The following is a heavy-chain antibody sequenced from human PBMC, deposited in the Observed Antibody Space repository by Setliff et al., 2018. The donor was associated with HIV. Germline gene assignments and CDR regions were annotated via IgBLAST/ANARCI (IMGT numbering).Heavy chain of an antibody. CDR1: GGTLSNYA. CDR2: IIPMFHRT. D-gene: IGHD6-13*01. V-gene: IGHV1-69*05. J-gene: IGHJ4*03. Sequence: ASVKVSCKASGGTLSNYAVNWVRQAPGGGLEWMGEIIPMFHRTQYAQRFPGRVTFTTDESTNIAYMDMSSLRSDDTGIYYCARGRMAAAGMFIPRALDYWGRGTLVTVSS. CDR3: ARGRMAAAGMFIPRALDY.